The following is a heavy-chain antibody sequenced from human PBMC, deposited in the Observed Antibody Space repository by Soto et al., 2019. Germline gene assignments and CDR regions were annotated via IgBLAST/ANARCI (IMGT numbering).Heavy chain of an antibody. V-gene: IGHV5-51*01. J-gene: IGHJ5*02. CDR1: GYSFTSYW. CDR3: ARLVSVDLADNWSDP. D-gene: IGHD2-15*01. Sequence: GESLKISGKGSGYSFTSYWIGWVRQMPGKGLEWMGIIDPGDSDTRYSPSFQGQVTISADKSISAAYLQWSSLKASDTAMYYCARLVSVDLADNWSDPWGQGTLVTVSS. CDR2: IDPGDSDT.